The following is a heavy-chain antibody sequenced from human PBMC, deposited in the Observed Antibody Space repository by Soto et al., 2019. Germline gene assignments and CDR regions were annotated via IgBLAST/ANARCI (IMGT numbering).Heavy chain of an antibody. Sequence: QVHLVESGGGVVQPGRSLRLSCEASGFTFSNYGTHWVRQAPGEGLEWVAHISYDGSNEHYTDSVKGRFTISRDNSKNMVLLHMNSRRREDTAVYHCAKDTYFRDSSGYYVFDYWGQGTLVTVSS. V-gene: IGHV3-30*18. CDR2: ISYDGSNE. J-gene: IGHJ4*02. D-gene: IGHD3-22*01. CDR3: AKDTYFRDSSGYYVFDY. CDR1: GFTFSNYG.